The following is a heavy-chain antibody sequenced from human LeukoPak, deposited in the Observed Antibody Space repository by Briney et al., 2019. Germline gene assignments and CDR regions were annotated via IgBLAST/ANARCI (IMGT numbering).Heavy chain of an antibody. CDR2: INSDGRSI. CDR3: ARVRYSYGYDW. J-gene: IGHJ4*02. D-gene: IGHD5-18*01. CDR1: GFTFSNYV. Sequence: GGSLRLSCAASGFTFSNYVMSWVRQAPGKGLVWVSRINSDGRSISYADSVKGRFTISRDNAKNTLYLQMNSLRAEDTAVYYCARVRYSYGYDWWGQGTLVTVSS. V-gene: IGHV3-74*01.